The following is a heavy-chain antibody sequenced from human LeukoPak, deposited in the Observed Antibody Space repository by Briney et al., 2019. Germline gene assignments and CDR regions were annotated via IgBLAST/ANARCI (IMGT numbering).Heavy chain of an antibody. CDR2: IYPGDSDT. J-gene: IGHJ4*02. CDR1: GNSSTNYW. V-gene: IGHV5-51*01. D-gene: IGHD1-1*01. Sequence: LGESLKISCKGSGNSSTNYWIAWVRQMPGKGLEWMGIIYPGDSDTRYSPSFQGQVTISADKSISTAYLQWSSLKASDTAMYYCARQGLQLEFDYWGQGTLVTVSS. CDR3: ARQGLQLEFDY.